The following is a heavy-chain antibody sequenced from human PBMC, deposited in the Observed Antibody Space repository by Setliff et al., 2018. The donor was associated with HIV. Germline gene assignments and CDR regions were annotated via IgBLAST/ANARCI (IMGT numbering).Heavy chain of an antibody. CDR3: ARYSSSWYSTIDY. D-gene: IGHD6-13*01. CDR1: GYTFINYG. J-gene: IGHJ4*02. CDR2: ISPYNDYT. V-gene: IGHV1-18*04. Sequence: GASVKVSCKTSGYTFINYGITWVRQAPGQGLEWMGWISPYNDYTNYEQSLQGRVRMTTDTSTRTAYMELRSLRSDDTAVYYCARYSSSWYSTIDYWGQGTLVTVSS.